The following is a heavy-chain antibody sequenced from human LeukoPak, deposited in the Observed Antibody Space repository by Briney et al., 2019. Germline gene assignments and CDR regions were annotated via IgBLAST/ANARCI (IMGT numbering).Heavy chain of an antibody. CDR1: GFTYDDYA. J-gene: IGHJ4*02. Sequence: GGSLRLSCAASGFTYDDYAMSWVRQAPGKGLEWVSTINDGGSITYYADSVKGRFTISRDNSKNRLFLQMNGLRVEDRAVYYCAKSRGSGSSMARGVNFDYWGQGTLVTVSS. CDR3: AKSRGSGSSMARGVNFDY. CDR2: INDGGSIT. V-gene: IGHV3-23*01. D-gene: IGHD3-10*01.